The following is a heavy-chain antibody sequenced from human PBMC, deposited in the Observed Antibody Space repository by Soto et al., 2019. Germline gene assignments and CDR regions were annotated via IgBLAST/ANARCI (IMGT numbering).Heavy chain of an antibody. V-gene: IGHV1-18*01. CDR3: ASSSASVLRYFDWLLYRQSYGMDV. CDR1: GYTFTRYG. Sequence: SVKVSCKASGYTFTRYGISWVRQAPGQGLEWMGWISAYNGNTNYAQKLQGRVTMTTDTSTSTAYMELRSLRSDDTAVYYCASSSASVLRYFDWLLYRQSYGMDVWGQGTTVTVSS. CDR2: ISAYNGNT. J-gene: IGHJ6*02. D-gene: IGHD3-9*01.